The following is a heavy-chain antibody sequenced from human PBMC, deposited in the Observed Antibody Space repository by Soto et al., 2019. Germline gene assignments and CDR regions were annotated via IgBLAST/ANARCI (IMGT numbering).Heavy chain of an antibody. V-gene: IGHV4-30-4*01. CDR3: ARGFRLAAPSGLNGFDP. Sequence: SETLSLTCTVSGGSISSGDYYWSWIRQPPGKGLEWIGYIYYSGSTYYNPSLKSRVTMSVDTSKNQFSLKLSSVTAADTAGYYCARGFRLAAPSGLNGFDPWGQGTLVTVSS. CDR1: GGSISSGDYY. D-gene: IGHD6-13*01. J-gene: IGHJ5*02. CDR2: IYYSGST.